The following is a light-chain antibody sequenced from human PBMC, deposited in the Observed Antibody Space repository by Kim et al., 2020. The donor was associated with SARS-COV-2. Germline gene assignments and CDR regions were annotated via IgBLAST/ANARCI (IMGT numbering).Light chain of an antibody. J-gene: IGLJ2*01. V-gene: IGLV9-49*01. CDR3: GADHGSGSNFVYV. CDR1: SGYSNYK. CDR2: VGTGGIVG. Sequence: CTRSSGYSNYKVDWYQQRPGKGPRFGMRVGTGGIVGSKGDGIPDRFSVLGSGLNRYLTIKNIQEEDESDYHCGADHGSGSNFVYVFGGGTQLTVL.